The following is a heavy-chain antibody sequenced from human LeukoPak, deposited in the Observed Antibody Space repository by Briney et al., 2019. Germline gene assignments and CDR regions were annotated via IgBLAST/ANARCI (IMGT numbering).Heavy chain of an antibody. CDR2: IYTSGST. CDR3: ATHPVDLDCSSTSCYPPYYFDY. CDR1: GGSISSYY. D-gene: IGHD2-2*01. J-gene: IGHJ4*02. Sequence: SETLFLTCTVSGGSISSYYWSWIRQPPAKGLEWIGYIYTSGSTNYNPSLKSRVTISVDTSKNQFSLKLSSVTAADTAVYHCATHPVDLDCSSTSCYPPYYFDYWGQGTLVTVSS. V-gene: IGHV4-4*09.